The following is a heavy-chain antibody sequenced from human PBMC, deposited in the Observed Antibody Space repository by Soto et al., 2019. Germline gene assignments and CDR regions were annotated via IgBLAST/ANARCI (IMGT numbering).Heavy chain of an antibody. CDR2: IIPIFGTA. D-gene: IGHD3-16*02. J-gene: IGHJ4*02. V-gene: IGHV1-69*13. CDR3: ARHMITFGGVIAHFDY. CDR1: GGTFSSYA. Sequence: RASVKVSCKASGGTFSSYAISWVRQAPGQGLEWMGGIIPIFGTANYAQKFQGRVTITADESTSTAYMELSSLRSEDTAVYYCARHMITFGGVIAHFDYWGQGTLVTVSS.